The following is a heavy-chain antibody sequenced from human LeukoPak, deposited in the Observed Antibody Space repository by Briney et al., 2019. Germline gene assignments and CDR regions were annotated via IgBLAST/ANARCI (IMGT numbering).Heavy chain of an antibody. J-gene: IGHJ4*02. Sequence: ASVKVSCKASGHTFTSYDINWVRQATGQGLEWMGYINPDNDDTGYARKFQGRVTITRDTSISRAYMELSSLRSEDTAVYYCARGDRVSGGTDSWGQGTLVTVSS. CDR1: GHTFTSYD. V-gene: IGHV1-8*01. CDR2: INPDNDDT. CDR3: ARGDRVSGGTDS. D-gene: IGHD3-16*01.